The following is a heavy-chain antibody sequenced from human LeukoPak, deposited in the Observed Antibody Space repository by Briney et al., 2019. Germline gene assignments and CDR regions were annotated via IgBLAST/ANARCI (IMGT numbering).Heavy chain of an antibody. V-gene: IGHV3-23*01. CDR1: GFTFSNYG. CDR3: ADSGIVGASGFFDY. J-gene: IGHJ4*02. CDR2: ISGRGDST. Sequence: TGGSLRLSCAASGFTFSNYGMSWVRQVPGKGLEWVSAISGRGDSTYYADSVKGRFTISRDNSKNTLYLQMNGLRAEDTAIYYCADSGIVGASGFFDYWGQGTLVTVSS. D-gene: IGHD1-26*01.